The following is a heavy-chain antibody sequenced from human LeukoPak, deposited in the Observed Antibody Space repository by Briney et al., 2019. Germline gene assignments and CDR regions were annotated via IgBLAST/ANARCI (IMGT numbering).Heavy chain of an antibody. CDR2: ISWNSGSI. V-gene: IGHV3-9*01. CDR1: GFTFDDYA. J-gene: IGHJ5*02. CDR3: AREATRYSGYDYWFDP. D-gene: IGHD5-12*01. Sequence: PGGSLRLSCAASGFTFDDYAMHWVRQAPGKGLEWVSGISWNSGSIGYADSVKGRFTISRDNAKNSLYLQMNSLRAEDTALYYCAREATRYSGYDYWFDPWGQGTLVTVSS.